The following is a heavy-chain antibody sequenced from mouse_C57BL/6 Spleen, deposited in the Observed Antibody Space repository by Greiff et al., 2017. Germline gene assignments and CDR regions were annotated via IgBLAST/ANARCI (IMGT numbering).Heavy chain of an antibody. CDR1: GYTFTSYW. V-gene: IGHV1-64*01. CDR3: ANGAKWGQLGFAY. J-gene: IGHJ3*01. D-gene: IGHD3-2*01. Sequence: QVQLQQPGAELVKPGASVKLSCKASGYTFTSYWMHWVKQRPGQGLEWIGMIHPNSGSTNYNEKFKSKATLTVDKSASTAYMQLSSLTSEDSAVDYCANGAKWGQLGFAYWGQGTLVTVSA. CDR2: IHPNSGST.